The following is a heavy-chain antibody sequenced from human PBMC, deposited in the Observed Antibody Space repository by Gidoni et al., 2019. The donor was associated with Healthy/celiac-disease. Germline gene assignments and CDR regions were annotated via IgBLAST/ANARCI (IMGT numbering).Heavy chain of an antibody. CDR2: IYSGGST. D-gene: IGHD6-19*01. CDR3: ARDRYSSGWYTGGSHWFDP. Sequence: EVQLVESGGGLVQPGGSLRLSCAASGFPVSSNYMSWVRQAPGKGLEWVSVIYSGGSTYYADSVKGRFTISRDNSKNTLYLQMNSLRAEDTAVYYCARDRYSSGWYTGGSHWFDPWGQGTLVTVSS. J-gene: IGHJ5*02. CDR1: GFPVSSNY. V-gene: IGHV3-66*02.